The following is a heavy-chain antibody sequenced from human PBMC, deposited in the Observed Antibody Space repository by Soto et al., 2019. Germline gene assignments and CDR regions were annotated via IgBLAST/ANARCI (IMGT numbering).Heavy chain of an antibody. Sequence: SGPTLVNPTQTLTLTCTFSGFSLSTNGVGVGWIRQPPGKALEWLALIYWDDDKRYSPSLKSRLTITKDTSKNQVVLTLTNMDPVDTATYYCARKIATAGTFDSWGQGTLVTVS. CDR3: ARKIATAGTFDS. CDR1: GFSLSTNGVG. J-gene: IGHJ4*02. D-gene: IGHD6-13*01. CDR2: IYWDDDK. V-gene: IGHV2-5*02.